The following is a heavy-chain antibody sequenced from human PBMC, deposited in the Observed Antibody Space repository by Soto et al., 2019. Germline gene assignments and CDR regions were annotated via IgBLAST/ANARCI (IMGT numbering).Heavy chain of an antibody. CDR1: GGSISSGDYY. CDR2: IYYSGST. J-gene: IGHJ5*02. D-gene: IGHD6-6*01. V-gene: IGHV4-30-4*01. Sequence: QVQLQESGPGLVKPSQTLSLTCSVSGGSISSGDYYWSWIRQPPGKGLEWIGYIYYSGSTYYNPSLKSRVPTXVXASKNQFSLKLSSVTAADTAVYYCARERPDGARLDPWGQGTLVTVSS. CDR3: ARERPDGARLDP.